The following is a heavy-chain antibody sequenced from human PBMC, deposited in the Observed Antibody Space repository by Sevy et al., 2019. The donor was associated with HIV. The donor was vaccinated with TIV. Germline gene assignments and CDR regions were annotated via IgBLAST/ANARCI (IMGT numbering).Heavy chain of an antibody. V-gene: IGHV1-2*06. CDR2: INPNSGVT. D-gene: IGHD1-20*01. CDR3: VREDNNAPRTLLSFDI. CDR1: GYMFSDYN. J-gene: IGHJ3*02. Sequence: ASVKVSCKATGYMFSDYNMHWVRQAPGQGLEWMDLINPNSGVTIYAQKFRGRVSLTRDTSMSTAYMELSALTSDDTAVYYCVREDNNAPRTLLSFDIWGQGTMVTVSS.